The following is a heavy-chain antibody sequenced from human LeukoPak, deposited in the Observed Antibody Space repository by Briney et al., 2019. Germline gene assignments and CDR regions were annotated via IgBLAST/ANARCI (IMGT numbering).Heavy chain of an antibody. Sequence: GGSLRLSCAASGFTLSSYAMSWVHQAPGKGLEWVSAISGSGGSTYYADSVKGRFTISRDNSKNTLYLQMNSLRAEDTAVYYCANSGIAAAGTGDFDYWGQGTLVTVSS. V-gene: IGHV3-23*01. J-gene: IGHJ4*02. D-gene: IGHD6-13*01. CDR3: ANSGIAAAGTGDFDY. CDR1: GFTLSSYA. CDR2: ISGSGGST.